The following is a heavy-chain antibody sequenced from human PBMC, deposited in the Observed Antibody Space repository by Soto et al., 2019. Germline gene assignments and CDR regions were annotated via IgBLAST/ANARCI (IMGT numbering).Heavy chain of an antibody. V-gene: IGHV3-23*01. Sequence: EVQLLESGGGLVQPGGSLRLSCAASGFTFSSYAMSWVRQAPGKGLEWVSAISGSGGSTYYADSVKGRFTISRDNSKNTLYLQMNSLRAEDTAVYYCAKDLTPYDSSGYYFYWGQGTLVTVAA. CDR3: AKDLTPYDSSGYYFY. J-gene: IGHJ4*02. CDR1: GFTFSSYA. D-gene: IGHD3-22*01. CDR2: ISGSGGST.